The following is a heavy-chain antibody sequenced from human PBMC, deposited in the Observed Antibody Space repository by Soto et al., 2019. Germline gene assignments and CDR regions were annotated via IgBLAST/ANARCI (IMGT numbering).Heavy chain of an antibody. Sequence: QVQLVQSGAEVKKPGSSVKVSCKASGGTFSSYAISWVRQAPGQGLEWMGGIIPIFGTANYAQKFQGRVTITADESTSTAYMELSSLRSEDTAVYYCAVREPTPPYYYYGMDVWGQGTTVTVSS. J-gene: IGHJ6*02. CDR1: GGTFSSYA. V-gene: IGHV1-69*01. CDR2: IIPIFGTA. CDR3: AVREPTPPYYYYGMDV.